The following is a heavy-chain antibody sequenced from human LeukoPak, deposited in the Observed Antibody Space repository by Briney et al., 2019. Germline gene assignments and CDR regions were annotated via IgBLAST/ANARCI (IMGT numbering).Heavy chain of an antibody. CDR1: GFTFNRYW. CDR3: AREAMVVTDY. CDR2: IKQDGSAK. D-gene: IGHD5-18*01. J-gene: IGHJ4*02. Sequence: GGSLRLSCAASGFTFNRYWMSWVRQAPGKELQWVANIKQDGSAKYYVDSVKGRFTISRDNAKNSLYLQMNSLRAEDTAVYYCAREAMVVTDYWGQGTLVTVSS. V-gene: IGHV3-7*01.